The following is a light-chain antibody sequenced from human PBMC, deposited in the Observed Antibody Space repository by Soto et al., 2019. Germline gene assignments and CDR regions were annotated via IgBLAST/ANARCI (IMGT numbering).Light chain of an antibody. CDR3: SSYTSGSLRV. CDR1: SSDVGGYNY. Sequence: ALAQPASVSGSPGQSITISCTGTSSDVGGYNYVSWYQHHPGKAPKLLIYEVSYRPSGVSDRFSGSKSANTASLTISGLQAEDEADYYCSSYTSGSLRVFGTGTKVTVL. CDR2: EVS. V-gene: IGLV2-14*01. J-gene: IGLJ1*01.